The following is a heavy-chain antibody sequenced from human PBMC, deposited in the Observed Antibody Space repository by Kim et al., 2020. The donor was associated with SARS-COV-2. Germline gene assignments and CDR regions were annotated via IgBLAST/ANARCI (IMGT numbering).Heavy chain of an antibody. CDR1: GGSISSSTYY. CDR3: ARHAPNTSNRPFDY. CDR2: VYYSGST. J-gene: IGHJ4*02. V-gene: IGHV4-39*01. D-gene: IGHD2-2*02. Sequence: SETLSLTCTVSGGSISSSTYYWGWIRQPPGKGLQWIGSVYYSGSTHYNPSLKSRVTISVDTCKNQFSLILSSVTAADTAVFYCARHAPNTSNRPFDYWGQGTLVTVSS.